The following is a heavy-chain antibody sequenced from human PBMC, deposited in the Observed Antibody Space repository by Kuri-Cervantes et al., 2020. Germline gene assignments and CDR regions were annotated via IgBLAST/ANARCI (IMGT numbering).Heavy chain of an antibody. J-gene: IGHJ4*02. Sequence: SETLSLTCTVSDASMRSCHWRWIRSPQGRDWSGSGLFITVGIPNTTPLKSRLNISPDTSRNQFSLKLRSVTAADTAVYYCARQGGERYSSGWDIVVEQEGQDYWGQGTLVTVSS. CDR3: ARQGGERYSSGWDIVVEQEGQDY. D-gene: IGHD6-19*01. CDR1: DASMRSCH. V-gene: IGHV4-59*08. CDR2: FITVGIP.